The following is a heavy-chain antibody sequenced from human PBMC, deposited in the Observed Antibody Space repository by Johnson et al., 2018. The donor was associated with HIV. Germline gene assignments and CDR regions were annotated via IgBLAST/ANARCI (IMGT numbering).Heavy chain of an antibody. D-gene: IGHD6-13*01. V-gene: IGHV3-23*04. Sequence: MQLVESGGGLVQPGGSLRLSCAASGFTFSSYAMSWVRQAPGKGLEWVSAISGSGGSTYYADSVKGRFTISRDNSKNTLYLQMNSLRAEDTAVYYCARPVIAADDAFGIWGQGTMVTVSS. J-gene: IGHJ3*02. CDR1: GFTFSSYA. CDR3: ARPVIAADDAFGI. CDR2: ISGSGGST.